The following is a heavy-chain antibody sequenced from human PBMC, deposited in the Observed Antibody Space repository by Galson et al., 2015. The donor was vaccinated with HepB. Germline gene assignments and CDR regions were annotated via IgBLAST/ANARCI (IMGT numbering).Heavy chain of an antibody. D-gene: IGHD3-16*01. CDR3: AREGTMITSTEGGINC. CDR2: TYYRSKWYN. CDR1: GDSVSSNSAA. Sequence: CAISGDSVSSNSAAWNWIRQSPSRGLEWLGRTYYRSKWYNDYALSVKSRISINPDTSKNQFSLHLSSVTPEDSAVYYCAREGTMITSTEGGINCWGQGTLVTVSS. V-gene: IGHV6-1*01. J-gene: IGHJ4*02.